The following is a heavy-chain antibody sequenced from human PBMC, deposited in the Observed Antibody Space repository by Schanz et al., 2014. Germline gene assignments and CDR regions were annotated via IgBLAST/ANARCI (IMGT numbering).Heavy chain of an antibody. Sequence: QGQLVQSGPEVKEPGASVKVSCEASRYTFNTYGLNWVRQAPGQGLEWMGWISAYTNNTNYAQKVQGRVTMTTDTSTGTAYMELRSLRSDDTAVYYCARDRRRYCSTASCLHDNWFGHWGQGTLVTVSS. J-gene: IGHJ5*02. CDR2: ISAYTNNT. V-gene: IGHV1-18*01. D-gene: IGHD2-2*01. CDR3: ARDRRRYCSTASCLHDNWFGH. CDR1: RYTFNTYG.